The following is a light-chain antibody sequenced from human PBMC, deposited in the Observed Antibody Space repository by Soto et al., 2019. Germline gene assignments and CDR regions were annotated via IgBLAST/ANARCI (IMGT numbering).Light chain of an antibody. CDR1: QSVGSN. V-gene: IGKV3-15*01. J-gene: IGKJ5*01. CDR3: QQSYSTPRT. CDR2: GAS. Sequence: EMVMTQSPDTLSVSPGERATLSCRASQSVGSNLAWYQQKPGQAPRLLIYGASTRATGIPARFSGSGSGTEFTLTISSLQPEDFATYYCQQSYSTPRTFGQGTRWR.